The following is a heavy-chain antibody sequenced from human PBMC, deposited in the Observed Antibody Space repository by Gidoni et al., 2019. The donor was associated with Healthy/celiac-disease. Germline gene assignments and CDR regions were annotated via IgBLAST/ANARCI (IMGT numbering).Heavy chain of an antibody. D-gene: IGHD3-10*01. CDR2: INHSGST. V-gene: IGHV4-34*01. J-gene: IGHJ6*02. CDR3: ARGKGYYGRYGMDV. CDR1: GGSFSGYY. Sequence: QVQLQQWGAGLLKPSETLSLTCAVYGGSFSGYYWSWIRQPPGKGLEWIGEINHSGSTNYNPSLKSRVTISVDTSKNQFSLKLSSVTAADTAVYYCARGKGYYGRYGMDVWGQGTTVTVSS.